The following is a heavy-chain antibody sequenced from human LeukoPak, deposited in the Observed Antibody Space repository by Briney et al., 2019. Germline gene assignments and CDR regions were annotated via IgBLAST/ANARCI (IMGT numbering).Heavy chain of an antibody. CDR1: GFTFSDYY. CDR2: ISSSGNTI. D-gene: IGHD4-23*01. J-gene: IGHJ4*02. Sequence: GGSLRLSCAASGFTFSDYYMSCIRQAPRKALDWVSYISSSGNTIYYPDSVKGRFTISRDNAKNSLYLQMNSLRAEDTAVYYWARDPHYGGNSEGFEYWGQGTLVTVSS. CDR3: ARDPHYGGNSEGFEY. V-gene: IGHV3-11*01.